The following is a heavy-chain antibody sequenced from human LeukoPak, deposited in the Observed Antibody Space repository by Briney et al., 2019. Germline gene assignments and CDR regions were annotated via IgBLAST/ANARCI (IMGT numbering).Heavy chain of an antibody. CDR2: LTGSASST. V-gene: IGHV3-23*01. D-gene: IGHD5-24*01. J-gene: IGHJ4*02. CDR3: AADGYSSPFDH. CDR1: GFTFSNFA. Sequence: GGSLRLSCAASGFTFSNFAMSWVRQAPGKGLEWVSALTGSASSTYYADSVKGRFTVSRDNSKNTLYLQMNSLRAEDTAVYYCAADGYSSPFDHWGQGTLVTVSS.